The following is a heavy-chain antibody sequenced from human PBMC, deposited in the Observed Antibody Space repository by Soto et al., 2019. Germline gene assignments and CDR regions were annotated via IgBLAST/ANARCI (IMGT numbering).Heavy chain of an antibody. CDR3: ARNQGRYGSGSYYSVFYYGMDV. Sequence: SETLSLTCTFSGFSISSGDYYWSWIRQPPGEGLEWIGYIYYSGSTYYNPSLKSRVTISVDTSKNQFSLKLSSVTAADTAVYYCARNQGRYGSGSYYSVFYYGMDVWGQGTTVTVSS. D-gene: IGHD3-10*01. CDR2: IYYSGST. CDR1: GFSISSGDYY. V-gene: IGHV4-30-4*02. J-gene: IGHJ6*02.